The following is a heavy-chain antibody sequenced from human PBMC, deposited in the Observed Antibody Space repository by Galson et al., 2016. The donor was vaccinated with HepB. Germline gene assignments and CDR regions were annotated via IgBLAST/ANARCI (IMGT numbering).Heavy chain of an antibody. D-gene: IGHD2-15*01. CDR1: DFTFSTYA. CDR2: TSYDGNNK. V-gene: IGHV3-30-3*01. CDR3: ASDSISSCRIDS. Sequence: SLRLSCAASDFTFSTYAMHWVRQAPGKGLEWVAVTSYDGNNKYYADSVKGRFTISRDNAKNTLYLQMHSLRVEDTAIYYCASDSISSCRIDSWGQGTLVTVST. J-gene: IGHJ4*02.